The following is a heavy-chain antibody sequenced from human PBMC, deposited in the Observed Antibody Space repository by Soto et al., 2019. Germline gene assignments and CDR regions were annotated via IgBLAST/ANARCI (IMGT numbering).Heavy chain of an antibody. CDR2: IKSKTDGGTT. D-gene: IGHD6-19*01. J-gene: IGHJ5*02. Sequence: GGSLRLSCAASGFTFSNAWMSWVRQAPGKGLEWVGRIKSKTDGGTTDNAAPVKGRFTISRDESKNTLYLQMNSLKTEDTAVYYCTRDYIAVVNWFDPWGHVTLVTVS. V-gene: IGHV3-15*01. CDR3: TRDYIAVVNWFDP. CDR1: GFTFSNAW.